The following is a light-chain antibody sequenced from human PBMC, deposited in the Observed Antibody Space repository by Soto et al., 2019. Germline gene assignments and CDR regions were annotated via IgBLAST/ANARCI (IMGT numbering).Light chain of an antibody. CDR1: QDISDY. J-gene: IGKJ5*01. CDR2: DAS. Sequence: DIQMTQSPSSLAASVGDRVTITCQASQDISDYLNWYHQKPGKAPKFLIYDASYLETGVPSRFSGSGSGTDFTFTISSLQPEDIGTYYCQQRNIWPPVTFGQGTRLEIK. V-gene: IGKV1-33*01. CDR3: QQRNIWPPVT.